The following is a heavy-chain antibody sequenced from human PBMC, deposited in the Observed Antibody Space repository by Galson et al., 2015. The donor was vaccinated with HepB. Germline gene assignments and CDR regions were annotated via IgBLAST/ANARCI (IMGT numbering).Heavy chain of an antibody. D-gene: IGHD5-18*01. CDR2: IIPIFGTA. V-gene: IGHV1-69*13. J-gene: IGHJ2*01. Sequence: SVKVSCKASGGTFSSYAISWVRQAPGQGLEWMGGIIPIFGTANYAQKFQGRVTITADESTSTAYMELSSLRSEDTAVYYCATPGRLWSSGYFDLWGRGTLVTVSS. CDR3: ATPGRLWSSGYFDL. CDR1: GGTFSSYA.